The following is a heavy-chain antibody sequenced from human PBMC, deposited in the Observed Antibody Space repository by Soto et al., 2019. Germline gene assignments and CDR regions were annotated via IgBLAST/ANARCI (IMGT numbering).Heavy chain of an antibody. CDR3: ASQNLEMATITPYYFDY. D-gene: IGHD5-12*01. CDR1: GASIRSYY. V-gene: IGHV4-59*01. J-gene: IGHJ4*02. Sequence: LSLTCTVSGASIRSYYWSWIRQPPGKGLEWIGYIYNSGSSNFNPSLKSRVSTSVDTSKHQFSLRLSSVSAADTAVYYCASQNLEMATITPYYFDYWGQGTLVTVSS. CDR2: IYNSGSS.